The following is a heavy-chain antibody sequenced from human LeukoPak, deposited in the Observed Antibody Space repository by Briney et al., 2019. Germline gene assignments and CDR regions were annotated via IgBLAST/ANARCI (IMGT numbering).Heavy chain of an antibody. V-gene: IGHV4-31*03. Sequence: SQTLSLTCTVSGGSISSGGYYWSWIRQHPGKGLEWIGYIHYSGSTYYNPSLKSRVTISVDTSKNQFSLKLSSVTAADTAVYYCARVLRFLEWSHYYYYGMDVWGQGTTVTVSS. J-gene: IGHJ6*02. CDR1: GGSISSGGYY. CDR3: ARVLRFLEWSHYYYYGMDV. D-gene: IGHD3-3*01. CDR2: IHYSGST.